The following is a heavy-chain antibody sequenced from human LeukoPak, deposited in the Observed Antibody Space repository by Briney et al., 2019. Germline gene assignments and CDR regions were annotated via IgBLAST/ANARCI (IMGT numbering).Heavy chain of an antibody. J-gene: IGHJ6*03. Sequence: SETLSLTCTVSGVSITNYYWSWIRQPPGKGLEWIGYIYYSGSTNYNPSLKSRVTISVHTSKNQFSLKLSSVTAADTAVYYCARIMVRGVISYYYYYYMDVWGKGTTVTISS. D-gene: IGHD3-10*01. CDR2: IYYSGST. V-gene: IGHV4-59*12. CDR1: GVSITNYY. CDR3: ARIMVRGVISYYYYYYMDV.